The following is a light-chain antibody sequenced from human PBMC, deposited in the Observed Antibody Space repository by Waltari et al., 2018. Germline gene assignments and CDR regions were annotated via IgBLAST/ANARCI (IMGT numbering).Light chain of an antibody. CDR2: GKN. J-gene: IGLJ3*02. Sequence: SSELTQDPAVSVALAQTVRITCPGDSLRRYSASWYKQNPGQAPVLVIYGKNNRPSGIPDRFSGSSSGNTASLTITGAQAEDEADYYCNSRDSSGNHLVFGGGTKLTVL. CDR1: SLRRYS. V-gene: IGLV3-19*01. CDR3: NSRDSSGNHLV.